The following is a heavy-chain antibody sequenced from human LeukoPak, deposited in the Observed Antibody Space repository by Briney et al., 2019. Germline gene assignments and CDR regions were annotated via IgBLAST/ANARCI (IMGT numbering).Heavy chain of an antibody. D-gene: IGHD4-11*01. Sequence: SVKVSCKASGGTFSSYAISWVRQAPGQGLEWMGGIIPIFGTANYAQKFQGRVTITADKSTSTAYMELSSLKASDTAMHYCAREGVTTGQIDYWGQGTLVTVSS. V-gene: IGHV1-69*06. CDR1: GGTFSSYA. J-gene: IGHJ4*02. CDR2: IIPIFGTA. CDR3: AREGVTTGQIDY.